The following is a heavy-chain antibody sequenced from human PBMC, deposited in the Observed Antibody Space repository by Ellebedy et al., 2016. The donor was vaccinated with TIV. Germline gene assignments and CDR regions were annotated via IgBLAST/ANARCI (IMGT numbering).Heavy chain of an antibody. Sequence: PGGSLRLSCAASGFSFSDYYMSWIRQVPGKGLEWVSYISPTGDGTYYADSVKGRFTISRDNAKNSLYLQMNSLRVEDTAVYYCARGHYGLDYWGQGTLVTVSS. J-gene: IGHJ4*02. CDR1: GFSFSDYY. V-gene: IGHV3-11*01. D-gene: IGHD4-17*01. CDR3: ARGHYGLDY. CDR2: ISPTGDGT.